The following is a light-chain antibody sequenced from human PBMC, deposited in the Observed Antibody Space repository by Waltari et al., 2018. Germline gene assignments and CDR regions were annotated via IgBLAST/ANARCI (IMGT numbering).Light chain of an antibody. CDR3: ALYMGSGIWV. V-gene: IGLV8-61*01. Sequence: QTVVTQEPSLSVSPGGSVTPTCALCLGSLPTTSYASWYQQTPGQAPRTLVYKANARSSGVPDRFSGSSLGNTAALTITGAQADDESDYYCALYMGSGIWVFGGGTRLTVL. CDR1: LGSLPTTSY. J-gene: IGLJ3*02. CDR2: KAN.